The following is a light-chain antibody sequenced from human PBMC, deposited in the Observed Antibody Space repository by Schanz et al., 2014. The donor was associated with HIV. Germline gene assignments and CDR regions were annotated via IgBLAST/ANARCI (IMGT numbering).Light chain of an antibody. J-gene: IGKJ5*01. CDR1: QSISNK. V-gene: IGKV3-20*01. CDR3: QQYGTSPIT. Sequence: EIVMTQSPVTLSLSPGEGATLSCRASQSISNKLAWYQQKPGQAPRLLIFSASRRATGIPDRFSGGGSGTDFTLTIDRLEPEDFGLYHCQQYGTSPITFGQGTRLEI. CDR2: SAS.